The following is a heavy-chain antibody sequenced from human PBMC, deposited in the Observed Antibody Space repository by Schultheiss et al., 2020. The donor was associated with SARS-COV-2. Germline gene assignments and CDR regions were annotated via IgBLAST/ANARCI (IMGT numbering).Heavy chain of an antibody. V-gene: IGHV3-33*01. CDR3: ARGAYCGGDCSVDY. J-gene: IGHJ4*02. D-gene: IGHD2-21*02. CDR1: GFTFSSYG. CDR2: IWYDGSNK. Sequence: SCAASGFTFSSYGMHWVRQAPGKGLEWVAVIWYDGSNKYYADSVKGRFTISRDNSKNTLYLQMNSLRAEDTAVYYCARGAYCGGDCSVDYWGQGTLVTVSS.